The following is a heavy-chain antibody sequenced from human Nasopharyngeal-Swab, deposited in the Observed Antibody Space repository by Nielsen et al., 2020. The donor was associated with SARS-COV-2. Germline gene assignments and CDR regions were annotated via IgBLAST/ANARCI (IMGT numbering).Heavy chain of an antibody. CDR2: TYYRSKWYN. V-gene: IGHV6-1*01. Sequence: SQTLPLTCAISGDSVSSSSAAWNWIRQSPSRGLEWLGRTYYRSKWYNDYAVSVKSRITINPDTSKNQFSLHLNSVTPEDTAVYCCARARGAYGDYYYYYYTDVWGKGTTVTVSS. D-gene: IGHD4-17*01. J-gene: IGHJ6*03. CDR1: GDSVSSSSAA. CDR3: ARARGAYGDYYYYYYTDV.